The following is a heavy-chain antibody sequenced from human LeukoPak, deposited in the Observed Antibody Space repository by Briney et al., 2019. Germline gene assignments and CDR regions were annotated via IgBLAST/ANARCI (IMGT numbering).Heavy chain of an antibody. J-gene: IGHJ4*02. V-gene: IGHV3-74*01. CDR2: INSDGSRS. Sequence: GSLRLSCAASGFTLSSYWMQWVRQAPGKGLVWVSRINSDGSRSAYADSVKGRFTISRDNVKNTLYLQMNSLRAEDTAVYYCARGEGYSPFDYWGQGTLVTVSS. D-gene: IGHD3-22*01. CDR3: ARGEGYSPFDY. CDR1: GFTLSSYW.